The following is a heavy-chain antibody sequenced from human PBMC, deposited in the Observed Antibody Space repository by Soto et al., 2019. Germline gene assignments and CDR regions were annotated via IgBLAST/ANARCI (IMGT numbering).Heavy chain of an antibody. CDR2: IIPVFGLV. CDR1: GGTPSNSA. D-gene: IGHD6-19*01. Sequence: QVHLLLQSGAEVKKPGSSVKVSCKASGGTPSNSAISWVRQAPGQGLEWMGGIIPVFGLVKYAQNFQGRVTINADASTNTAYMELSILRPEDTAVYYCAGGRIGVVGSRAYYGMDVWGQGTTVTVAS. CDR3: AGGRIGVVGSRAYYGMDV. J-gene: IGHJ6*02. V-gene: IGHV1-69*01.